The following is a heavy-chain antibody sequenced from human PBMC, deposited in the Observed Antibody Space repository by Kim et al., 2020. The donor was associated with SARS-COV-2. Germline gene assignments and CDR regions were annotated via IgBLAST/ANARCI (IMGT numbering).Heavy chain of an antibody. D-gene: IGHD3-3*01. CDR3: IRVFDFWSGRRGMDV. CDR1: GFSFGDYA. J-gene: IGHJ6*01. Sequence: GGSLRLSCTASGFSFGDYAMNWFRQAPGKGLEWVGFIRSKGSGETTKYAASVKGRFTVSRDDSKSIAYLQMNSLKTEDTAVYYCIRVFDFWSGRRGMDV. V-gene: IGHV3-49*03. CDR2: IRSKGSGETT.